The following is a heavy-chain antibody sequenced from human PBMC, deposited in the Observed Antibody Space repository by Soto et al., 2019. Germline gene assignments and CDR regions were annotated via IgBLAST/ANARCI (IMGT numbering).Heavy chain of an antibody. CDR1: GYTFTSYD. CDR2: MKPNSGNT. Sequence: QVQLVQSGAEVKKPGASVKVSCKAYGYTFTSYDINWVRQATGQGLEWMGWMKPNSGNTGYAHKLQGRVTINRTESIGTVYVGLTSLRSDDTAVYYFARGGFGPYNWSNYGMDVWGQGPTVTVSS. J-gene: IGHJ6*02. CDR3: ARGGFGPYNWSNYGMDV. V-gene: IGHV1-8*01. D-gene: IGHD1-20*01.